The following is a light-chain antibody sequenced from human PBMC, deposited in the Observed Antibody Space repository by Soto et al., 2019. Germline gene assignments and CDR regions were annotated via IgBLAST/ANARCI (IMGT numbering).Light chain of an antibody. CDR3: QQYNSYSPAT. CDR1: QSIRRW. J-gene: IGKJ1*01. Sequence: DIQMTQSPSMLSASVGDRVTIACRASQSIRRWLAWYQQKPGKAPKLLIFDASTLESGVPSRFSGRGSETEFTLTISSLQHDDFATYYCQQYNSYSPATFGQGNKVEI. V-gene: IGKV1-5*01. CDR2: DAS.